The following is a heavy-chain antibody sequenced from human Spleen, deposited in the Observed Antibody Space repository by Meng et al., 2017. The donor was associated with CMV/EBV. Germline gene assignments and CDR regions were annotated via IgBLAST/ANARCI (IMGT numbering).Heavy chain of an antibody. CDR2: INSDGTTT. V-gene: IGHV3-74*01. D-gene: IGHD2-2*01. CDR3: ARPLPAATIRLPGC. Sequence: GGSLRLSCAASGFTFSPYWMYWVRQAPGKGLVWAARINSDGTTTNYADSVRGRFTISRDNAKNTLYLQMNSLRAEDTAVYYCARPLPAATIRLPGCWGQGTLVTVSS. CDR1: GFTFSPYW. J-gene: IGHJ4*02.